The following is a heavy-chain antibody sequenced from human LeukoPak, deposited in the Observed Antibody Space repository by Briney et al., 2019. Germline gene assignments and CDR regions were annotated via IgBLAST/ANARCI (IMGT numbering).Heavy chain of an antibody. Sequence: PSETLSLTCTVSGGSISNYYWSWIRQPAGKGLEWIGRIYTSGGTNYNPSLKSRVTMSVDTSKNQLSLKLSSVTAADTAVYFCARDRWSGSYSGAFDIWGQGTVVTVSS. CDR3: ARDRWSGSYSGAFDI. D-gene: IGHD3-3*01. J-gene: IGHJ3*02. CDR2: IYTSGGT. CDR1: GGSISNYY. V-gene: IGHV4-4*07.